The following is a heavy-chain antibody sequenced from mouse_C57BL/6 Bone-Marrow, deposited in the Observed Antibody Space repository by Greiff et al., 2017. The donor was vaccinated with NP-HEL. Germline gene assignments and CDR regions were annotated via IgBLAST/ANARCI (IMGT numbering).Heavy chain of an antibody. CDR1: GYSFTGYF. J-gene: IGHJ2*01. Sequence: EVQLQQSGPELVKPGASVKISCKASGYSFTGYFMNWVMQSHGKSLEWIGRINPYNGDTFYNQKFKGKATLTVDKSSSTAHMELRSLTSEDAAVYYCARYDYDVGYFDYWGQGTTLTVSS. D-gene: IGHD2-4*01. CDR2: INPYNGDT. CDR3: ARYDYDVGYFDY. V-gene: IGHV1-20*01.